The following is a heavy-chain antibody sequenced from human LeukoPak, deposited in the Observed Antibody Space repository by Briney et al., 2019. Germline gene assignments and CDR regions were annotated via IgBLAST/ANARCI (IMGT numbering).Heavy chain of an antibody. CDR1: GLTFDAYA. CDR2: SKNKDYAYST. CDR3: TRIFYYGTRGYYPDF. J-gene: IGHJ4*02. V-gene: IGHV3-72*01. Sequence: SGGSLRLSCAASGLTFDAYAMHWVRQASGKGLEWIGRSKNKDYAYSTVYAASVKGRFTFSRDDPKNSLYLQMNSLTTEDTAVYYCTRIFYYGTRGYYPDFWGQGTLVTVSS. D-gene: IGHD3-22*01.